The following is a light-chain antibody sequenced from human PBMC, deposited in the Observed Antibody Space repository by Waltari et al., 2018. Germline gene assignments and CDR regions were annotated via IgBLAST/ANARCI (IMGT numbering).Light chain of an antibody. CDR2: DDT. J-gene: IGLJ3*02. CDR1: NSDIGAQNY. Sequence: QSALTQPASVSGSPGQSITISCTGTNSDIGAQNYVSWYQQHPGKAPKVLIYDDTDRPSGISNRFSGSNAGNTASLTISGLQPEDEADYYCSSYTSSNTLDWVFGGGTKLTVL. CDR3: SSYTSSNTLDWV. V-gene: IGLV2-14*03.